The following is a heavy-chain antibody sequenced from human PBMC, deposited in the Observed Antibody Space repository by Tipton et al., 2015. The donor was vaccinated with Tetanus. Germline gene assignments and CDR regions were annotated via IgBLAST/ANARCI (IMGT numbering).Heavy chain of an antibody. Sequence: TLSLTCAVYGGSFSGYYWSWIRQPPGKGLEWIGEINHSGSTNYNPSLKSRVTISVDTSKNQFSLKLSSVTAADTAVYYCARGLLVVVPAARGRYNWFDPWVQGTLVTVSS. CDR2: INHSGST. V-gene: IGHV4-34*01. CDR3: ARGLLVVVPAARGRYNWFDP. J-gene: IGHJ5*02. D-gene: IGHD2-2*01. CDR1: GGSFSGYY.